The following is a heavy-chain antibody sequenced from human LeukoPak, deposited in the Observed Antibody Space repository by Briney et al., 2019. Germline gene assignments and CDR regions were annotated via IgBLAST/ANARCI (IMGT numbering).Heavy chain of an antibody. CDR1: GGSISSYY. CDR2: IYYSGST. V-gene: IGHV4-59*08. Sequence: SGTLSLTCTVSGGSISSYYWSWIRQPPGKGLEWIGYIYYSGSTNYNPSLKSRVTISVDTSKNQFSLKLSSVTAADTAVYFCARQGGYYDFWSGYLDIWGQGTMVTVSS. CDR3: ARQGGYYDFWSGYLDI. D-gene: IGHD3-3*01. J-gene: IGHJ3*02.